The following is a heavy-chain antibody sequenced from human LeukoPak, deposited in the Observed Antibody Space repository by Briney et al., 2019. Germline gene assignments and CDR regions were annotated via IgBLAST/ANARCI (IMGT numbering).Heavy chain of an antibody. CDR2: IKPGGSEK. J-gene: IGHJ3*02. Sequence: PGGSLRLSCAASGFTFSSYWMTWVRQGPGKGLEWVANIKPGGSEKYYVDSVKGRFTISRDNAKNSLYLQMNSLRVEDTAVYYCATFRFFGNWGQGTMVTVSP. CDR1: GFTFSSYW. CDR3: ATFRFFGN. V-gene: IGHV3-7*03.